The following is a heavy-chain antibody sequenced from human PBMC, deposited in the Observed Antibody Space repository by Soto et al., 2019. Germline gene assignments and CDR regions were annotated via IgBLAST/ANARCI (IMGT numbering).Heavy chain of an antibody. CDR3: ARDRSYDYSNYWFDP. Sequence: PSETLSLTCTVSGGSVSSGSYYWSWIRQPPGKGLEWIGYIYYSGSTNYNPSLKSRVTISVDTSKNQFSLKLSSVTAADTAVYYCARDRSYDYSNYWFDPWGQGTLVTVS. J-gene: IGHJ5*02. D-gene: IGHD4-4*01. CDR2: IYYSGST. V-gene: IGHV4-61*01. CDR1: GGSVSSGSYY.